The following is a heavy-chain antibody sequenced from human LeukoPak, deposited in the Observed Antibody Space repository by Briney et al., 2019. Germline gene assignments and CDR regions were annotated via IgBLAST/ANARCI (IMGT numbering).Heavy chain of an antibody. D-gene: IGHD5-18*01. CDR3: ARDNYLVGYSYGTYYYYVDV. CDR1: GYTFTSYD. J-gene: IGHJ6*03. Sequence: ASVKVSCKASGYTFTSYDINWVRQATGQGLEWMGWMNPNSGNTGYAQKFQGRVTITRNTSISTAYMELSSLRSEDTAVYYCARDNYLVGYSYGTYYYYVDVWGKGTTVTVSS. V-gene: IGHV1-8*03. CDR2: MNPNSGNT.